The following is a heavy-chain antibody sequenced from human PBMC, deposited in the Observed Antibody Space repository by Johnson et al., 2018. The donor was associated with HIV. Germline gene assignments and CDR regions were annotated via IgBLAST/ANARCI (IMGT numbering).Heavy chain of an antibody. V-gene: IGHV3-9*01. J-gene: IGHJ3*02. CDR2: LRWNGGTV. CDR3: ARACRDGYTGDVFDI. D-gene: IGHD5-24*01. CDR1: GFTFDDYD. Sequence: VQLVESGGGFIQAGGSLRLSCAASGFTFDDYDMNWVRQAPGKGLEWVAGLRWNGGTVDYADSVKGRFTISRDNSKNTMYLQMNRLRAEDTAVYYCARACRDGYTGDVFDIWGQGTMVTVSS.